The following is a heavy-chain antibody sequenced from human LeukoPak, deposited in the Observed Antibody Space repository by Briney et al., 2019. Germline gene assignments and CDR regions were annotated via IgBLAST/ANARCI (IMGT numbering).Heavy chain of an antibody. D-gene: IGHD3-3*01. CDR2: MNPNSGNT. Sequence: ASVKVSCKASGYTFTSYYMHWVRQAPGQGLEWMGWMNPNSGNTGYAQKFQGRVTMTRNTSISTAYMELSSLRSEDTAVYYCARVKGLRFLEWLLYWGQGTLVTVSS. V-gene: IGHV1-8*02. CDR3: ARVKGLRFLEWLLY. J-gene: IGHJ4*02. CDR1: GYTFTSYY.